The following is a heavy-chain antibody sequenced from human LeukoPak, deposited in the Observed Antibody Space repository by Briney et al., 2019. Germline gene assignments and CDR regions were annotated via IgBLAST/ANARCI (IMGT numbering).Heavy chain of an antibody. V-gene: IGHV6-1*01. J-gene: IGHJ1*01. D-gene: IGHD1-26*01. CDR1: GETIFSNYSK. Sequence: SQTLSLTCVISGETIFSNYSKWNRIRQSPSRGLEWLGRTYYRSKWFTESAPSVKGRITTTPDASKNQFSLELNSVTPENTAEYYAAGYCAHWGRGTRVTVSS. CDR3: AGYCAH. CDR2: TYYRSKWFT.